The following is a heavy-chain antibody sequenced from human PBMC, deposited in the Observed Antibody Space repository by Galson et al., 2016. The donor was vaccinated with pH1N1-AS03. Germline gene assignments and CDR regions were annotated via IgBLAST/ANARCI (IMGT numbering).Heavy chain of an antibody. V-gene: IGHV3-9*01. J-gene: IGHJ3*02. D-gene: IGHD3/OR15-3a*01. Sequence: SLRLSCAVSGFRFDDYAMHWVRQAPGKGLEWVSSISWNSNKIDYADSVKGRFTISRDSAKNSLNLQMNSLRAEDTALYYCIKGGAASADFFDIWGHGTMVTVSS. CDR3: IKGGAASADFFDI. CDR1: GFRFDDYA. CDR2: ISWNSNKI.